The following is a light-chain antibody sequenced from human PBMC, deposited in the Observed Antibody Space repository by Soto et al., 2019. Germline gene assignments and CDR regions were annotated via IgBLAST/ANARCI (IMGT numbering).Light chain of an antibody. CDR1: QSVSSN. J-gene: IGKJ5*01. CDR3: QQYGSSTIT. Sequence: ELVMTQSPATLSGSPGERATLSCRASQSVSSNLAWYQQKPGQAPRLLIYGASSRATGIPDRFSGSGSGTDFTLTISRLEPEDFAVYYCQQYGSSTITFGQGTRLEIK. CDR2: GAS. V-gene: IGKV3-20*01.